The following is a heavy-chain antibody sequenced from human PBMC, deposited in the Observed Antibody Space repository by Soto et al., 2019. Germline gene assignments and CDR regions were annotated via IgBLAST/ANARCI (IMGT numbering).Heavy chain of an antibody. CDR3: AKHFGGTQSHFNS. CDR1: GFTFSSYA. J-gene: IGHJ4*02. Sequence: EVQLLDSGGGLVQPGGSLRLACAASGFTFSSYAMGWVRQAPGKGLEWVSAITASGGSTYYADSVKGRFTIYRDNTKNRLYLELNSLRAEDTALYYCAKHFGGTQSHFNSWGQGTLVTVSS. CDR2: ITASGGST. V-gene: IGHV3-23*01. D-gene: IGHD3-3*01.